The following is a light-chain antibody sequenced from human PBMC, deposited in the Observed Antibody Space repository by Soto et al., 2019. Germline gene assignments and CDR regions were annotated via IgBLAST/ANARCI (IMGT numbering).Light chain of an antibody. J-gene: IGLJ2*01. CDR3: CAYAGSNTLV. Sequence: QSALTQPASVSGSPGQSITISCTGTSSDVGSYNLVSWYQQHPGKAPKLMIYEGNKRPSGVSNRFSASKSGNTASLTISGLQAEDEADNYCCAYAGSNTLVFGGGTKVTVL. CDR1: SSDVGSYNL. CDR2: EGN. V-gene: IGLV2-23*01.